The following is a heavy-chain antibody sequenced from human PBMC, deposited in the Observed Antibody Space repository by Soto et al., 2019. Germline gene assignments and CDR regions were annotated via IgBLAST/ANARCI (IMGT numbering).Heavy chain of an antibody. Sequence: PSETLSLTCTVSGGSISSSSYYWGWIRQPPGKGLEWIGSIYYSGSTYYNPSLKSRVTISVDTSKNQFSLKLSSVTAADTAVYYCARLPLTIFVVVLLPSEPNDYWGQGTLVTVSS. V-gene: IGHV4-39*01. J-gene: IGHJ4*02. CDR2: IYYSGST. D-gene: IGHD3-3*01. CDR1: GGSISSSSYY. CDR3: ARLPLTIFVVVLLPSEPNDY.